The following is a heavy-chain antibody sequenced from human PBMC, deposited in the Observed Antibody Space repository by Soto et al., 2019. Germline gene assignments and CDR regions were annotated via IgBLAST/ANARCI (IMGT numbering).Heavy chain of an antibody. D-gene: IGHD1-26*01. J-gene: IGHJ5*02. CDR3: AKRSYSGSYFRWFDP. CDR2: ISGSGGST. CDR1: GFTFSSYA. Sequence: LRLSCAASGFTFSSYAMSWVLQAPGKGLEWVSAISGSGGSTYYADSVKGRFTISRDNSKNTLYLQMNSLRAEDTAVYYCAKRSYSGSYFRWFDPWGQGTLVTVSS. V-gene: IGHV3-23*01.